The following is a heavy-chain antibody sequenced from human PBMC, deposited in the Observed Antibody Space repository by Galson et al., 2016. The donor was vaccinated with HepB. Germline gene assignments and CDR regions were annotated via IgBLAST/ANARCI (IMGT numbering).Heavy chain of an antibody. Sequence: SLRLSCAASGYTSSDHYMDWVRQATGRGLEWVGRTRNRRNSFITEYAASVRGRFTISRDDSKSIAYLQMNSLKTEDTAVYYCATPDEGSGRIFDYWGQGTLVTVSS. D-gene: IGHD2-15*01. J-gene: IGHJ4*02. CDR2: TRNRRNSFIT. CDR1: GYTSSDHY. V-gene: IGHV3-72*01. CDR3: ATPDEGSGRIFDY.